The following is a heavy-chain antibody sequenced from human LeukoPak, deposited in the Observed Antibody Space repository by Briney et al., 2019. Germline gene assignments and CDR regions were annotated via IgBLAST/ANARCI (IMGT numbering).Heavy chain of an antibody. J-gene: IGHJ4*02. D-gene: IGHD1-26*01. V-gene: IGHV3-66*02. CDR2: IYSGGST. CDR1: GFTVSSNY. Sequence: PGGSLRLSCAASGFTVSSNYMSGVRQAPGKGLEWGSVIYSGGSTYYADSVKGRFTISRDKSKNTLYLQMNSLRAADTAVYYCARDGSWDGIDYWGQGTLVTVSS. CDR3: ARDGSWDGIDY.